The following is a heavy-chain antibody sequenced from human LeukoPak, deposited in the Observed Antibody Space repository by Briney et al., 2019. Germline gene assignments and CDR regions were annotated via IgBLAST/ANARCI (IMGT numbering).Heavy chain of an antibody. J-gene: IGHJ4*02. CDR3: ARGPRPDLYYYGSGAQLDY. CDR1: GGSISSSTYY. D-gene: IGHD3-10*01. V-gene: IGHV4-39*07. Sequence: SETLSLTCTVSGGSISSSTYYWAWIRQPPGEGLEWIGCIYYSGSTYYNPSLKSRVTISVDTSKNQFSLKLSSVTAADTAVYYCARGPRPDLYYYGSGAQLDYWGQGTLVTVSS. CDR2: IYYSGST.